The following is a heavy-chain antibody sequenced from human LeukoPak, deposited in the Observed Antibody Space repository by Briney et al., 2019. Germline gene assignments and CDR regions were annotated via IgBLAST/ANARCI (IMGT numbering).Heavy chain of an antibody. Sequence: MASETLSLTCAVSGGSISSSSYYWGWIRQPPGKGLEWIGSIYYSGSTYYNPSLKSRVTISVDTSKNQFSLKLSSVTAADTAVYYCARVRAPYYYDSSGYSHNAPAYYYYYMDVWGKGTTVTVSS. CDR1: GGSISSSSYY. J-gene: IGHJ6*03. CDR3: ARVRAPYYYDSSGYSHNAPAYYYYYMDV. V-gene: IGHV4-39*01. D-gene: IGHD3-22*01. CDR2: IYYSGST.